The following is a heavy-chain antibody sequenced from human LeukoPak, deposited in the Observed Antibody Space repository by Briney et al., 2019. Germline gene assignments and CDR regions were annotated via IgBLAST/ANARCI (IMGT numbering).Heavy chain of an antibody. CDR3: AKVRVVSGWYETGFDY. J-gene: IGHJ4*02. Sequence: GGSLRLSCAASGFTFSSYAMSWVRQALGKGLEWVSAISGSGGSTYYADSVKGRFTISRDNSKNTLYLQMNSLRAEDTAVYYCAKVRVVSGWYETGFDYWGQGTLVTVSS. CDR1: GFTFSSYA. CDR2: ISGSGGST. V-gene: IGHV3-23*01. D-gene: IGHD6-19*01.